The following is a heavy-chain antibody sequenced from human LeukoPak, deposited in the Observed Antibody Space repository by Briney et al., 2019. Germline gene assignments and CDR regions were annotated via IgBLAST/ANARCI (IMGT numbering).Heavy chain of an antibody. CDR3: ARSFDS. J-gene: IGHJ4*02. CDR1: GFSFTAYS. V-gene: IGHV3-48*01. Sequence: GGSLRLSCAASGFSFTAYSMNWVRQAPGRGLEWISYIGPGGDIYYADSVTGRFTVSRDTAKNSLYLQMNGLRVEDTAVYYCARSFDSWGQGTLVTVSP. CDR2: IGPGGDI.